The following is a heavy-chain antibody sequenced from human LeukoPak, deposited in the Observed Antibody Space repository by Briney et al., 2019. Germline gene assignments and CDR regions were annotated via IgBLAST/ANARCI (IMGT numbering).Heavy chain of an antibody. CDR1: GFTFSNAW. V-gene: IGHV3-15*07. CDR2: IRSNSDGGTI. CDR3: ATDFYDST. J-gene: IGHJ5*02. D-gene: IGHD3-22*01. Sequence: GSLRLSCATSGFTFSNAWMNWVRQAPGKGLEWVGRIRSNSDGGTIDYAAPVKGRFTLSRDDSKTTLYLQMNSLQTEDTAVYYCATDFYDSTWGQGTLATVSS.